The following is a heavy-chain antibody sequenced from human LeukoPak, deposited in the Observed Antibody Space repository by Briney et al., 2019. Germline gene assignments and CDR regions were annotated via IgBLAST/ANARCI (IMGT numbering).Heavy chain of an antibody. CDR3: ARDGSSNRHYYYYYMDV. D-gene: IGHD1-14*01. J-gene: IGHJ6*03. Sequence: PGRSLRLSCAASGFTFSSYGMHWVRQAPGKGLEWVAVISYDGSNKYYADSVKGRFTISRDNSKNTLYLQMNSLRAEDTAVYYCARDGSSNRHYYYYYMDVWGKGTTVTVSS. CDR2: ISYDGSNK. CDR1: GFTFSSYG. V-gene: IGHV3-30*03.